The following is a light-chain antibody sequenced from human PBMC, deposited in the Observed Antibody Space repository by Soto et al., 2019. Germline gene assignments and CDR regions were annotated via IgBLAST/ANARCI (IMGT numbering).Light chain of an antibody. V-gene: IGLV2-14*01. CDR3: TSYTTSSTYVV. Sequence: QSVLTQPASVSGSPGQSITISCTGSSSDVGDYDYVSWYQQHPGKVPKLLIYEVSDRPSGVSNRFSGSKSGNTASLTISGLQAEDEAHYYCTSYTTSSTYVVFGGGTKLTVL. CDR2: EVS. J-gene: IGLJ2*01. CDR1: SSDVGDYDY.